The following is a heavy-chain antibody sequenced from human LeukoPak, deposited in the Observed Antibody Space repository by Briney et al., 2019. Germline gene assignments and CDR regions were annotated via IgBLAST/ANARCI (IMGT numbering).Heavy chain of an antibody. CDR3: ARATDYYDSSGYYYVIDY. Sequence: PGGSLRLSCAASGFTFSSYSMNWVRQAPGKGLEWVSSISSSSSYIYYADSVKGRFTISRDNAKNSLYLQMNSLRAEDTAVYYCARATDYYDSSGYYYVIDYWGQGTLVTVSS. CDR1: GFTFSSYS. CDR2: ISSSSSYI. D-gene: IGHD3-22*01. V-gene: IGHV3-21*01. J-gene: IGHJ4*02.